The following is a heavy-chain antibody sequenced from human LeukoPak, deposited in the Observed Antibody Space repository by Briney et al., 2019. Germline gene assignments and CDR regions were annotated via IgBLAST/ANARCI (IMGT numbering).Heavy chain of an antibody. CDR3: ARAPSGLVEPPTRGDYFDY. V-gene: IGHV4-34*01. J-gene: IGHJ4*02. CDR1: GGSFSGYY. CDR2: MNHSGSS. Sequence: SETLSLTCAVYGGSFSGYYWSWTRQSPGKGLEWIGEMNHSGSSNHNPSLKSRVTISVDTSKNQFSLKLRSVTAADTAVYYCARAPSGLVEPPTRGDYFDYWGQGTLVTVSS. D-gene: IGHD2-2*01.